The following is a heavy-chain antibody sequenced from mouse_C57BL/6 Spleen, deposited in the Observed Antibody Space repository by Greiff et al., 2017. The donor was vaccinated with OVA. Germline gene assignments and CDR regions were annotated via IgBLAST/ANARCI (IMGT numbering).Heavy chain of an antibody. CDR3: AGLYYYGSPYYAMDY. D-gene: IGHD1-1*01. V-gene: IGHV1-82*01. CDR2: IYPGDGDT. CDR1: GYAFSSSW. J-gene: IGHJ4*01. Sequence: QVQLQQSGPELVKPGASVKISCKASGYAFSSSWMNWVKQRPGKGLEWIGRIYPGDGDTNYNGKFKGKATLTADKSSSTAYMQLSSLTSEDSAVYFCAGLYYYGSPYYAMDYWGQGTSVTVSS.